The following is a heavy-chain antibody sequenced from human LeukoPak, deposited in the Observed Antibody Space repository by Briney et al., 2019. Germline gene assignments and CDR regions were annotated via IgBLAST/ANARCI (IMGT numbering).Heavy chain of an antibody. CDR2: INHSGST. CDR3: ARGWDYDFWSGKGDWFDP. V-gene: IGHV4-34*01. CDR1: GGSFSGYY. J-gene: IGHJ5*02. Sequence: PSETLSLTCAVYGGSFSGYYWSWIRQPPGKGLEWIGEINHSGSTNYNPSLKSRVTISVDTSKNQFSLKLSSVTAADTAVYYCARGWDYDFWSGKGDWFDPWGQGTLGTVSS. D-gene: IGHD3-3*01.